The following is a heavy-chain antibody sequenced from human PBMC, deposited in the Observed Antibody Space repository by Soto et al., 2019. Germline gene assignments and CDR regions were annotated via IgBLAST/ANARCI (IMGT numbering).Heavy chain of an antibody. Sequence: QLQLQESGPGLVKPSETLSLTCTVSGGSISSSSYYWGWIRQPPGKGQEWIGSIYYSGSTYYNPSLKSRVTISVDTSKNQFSLKLSSVTAADTAVYYCARFNYDFWSGYYDYWGQGTLVTVSS. CDR2: IYYSGST. D-gene: IGHD3-3*01. V-gene: IGHV4-39*01. J-gene: IGHJ4*02. CDR1: GGSISSSSYY. CDR3: ARFNYDFWSGYYDY.